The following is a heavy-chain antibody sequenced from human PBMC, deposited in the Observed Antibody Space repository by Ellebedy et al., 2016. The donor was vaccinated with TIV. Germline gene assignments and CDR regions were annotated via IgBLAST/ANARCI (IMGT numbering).Heavy chain of an antibody. J-gene: IGHJ4*02. CDR2: ISVYNGNT. D-gene: IGHD3-22*01. V-gene: IGHV1-18*01. Sequence: AASVKVSCKASGYTFTSYGITWVRQAPGQGLEWMGWISVYNGNTNYAQKLQGRVTMTTDTSTNTAYRELRSLRSDDTAVYYCARDEGGEGSMIVVVHFDYWGQGTLVTVSS. CDR1: GYTFTSYG. CDR3: ARDEGGEGSMIVVVHFDY.